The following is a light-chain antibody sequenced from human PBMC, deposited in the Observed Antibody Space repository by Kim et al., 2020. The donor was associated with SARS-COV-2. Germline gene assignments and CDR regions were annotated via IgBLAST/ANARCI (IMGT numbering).Light chain of an antibody. J-gene: IGKJ1*01. CDR2: GIS. Sequence: SPGERATLACRSGQSISSIHVAWYQQKRGRAPRLIIYGISNRATDIPDRFSGSGAGTDFTLTISRLEPEDFAVYYCQQYADSPPTFGQGTKVDIK. CDR1: QSISSIH. CDR3: QQYADSPPT. V-gene: IGKV3-20*01.